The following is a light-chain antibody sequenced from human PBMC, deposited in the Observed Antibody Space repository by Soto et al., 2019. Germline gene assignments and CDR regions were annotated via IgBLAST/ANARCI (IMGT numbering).Light chain of an antibody. Sequence: NFMLTQPHSVSESPGKTVTISCTRSSGSIASNYVQWHQQRPGSAPTTVISEDNQRPSGVPDRFSGSIDSSSNSASLTISGLKTEDEADHYCQSYDSSNVVFGGGTKLTVL. CDR2: EDN. V-gene: IGLV6-57*04. CDR3: QSYDSSNVV. J-gene: IGLJ3*02. CDR1: SGSIASNY.